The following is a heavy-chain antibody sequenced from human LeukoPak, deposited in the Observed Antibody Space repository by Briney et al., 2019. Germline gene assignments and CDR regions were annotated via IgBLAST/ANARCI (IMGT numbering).Heavy chain of an antibody. Sequence: GGSLRLSCAASGFTFSFYAMTWVRQAPGKGLEWVSTISGSGGDTYYADSVKGRFTISRENAKNVLYLQMSSLRAEDTAVYYCAREIRETVVTRHYYYGIDVWGQGTTATVSS. J-gene: IGHJ6*02. CDR2: ISGSGGDT. D-gene: IGHD2-15*01. CDR3: AREIRETVVTRHYYYGIDV. CDR1: GFTFSFYA. V-gene: IGHV3-23*01.